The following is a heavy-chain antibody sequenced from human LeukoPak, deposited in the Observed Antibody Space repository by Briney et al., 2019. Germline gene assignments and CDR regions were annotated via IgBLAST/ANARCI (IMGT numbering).Heavy chain of an antibody. CDR3: ARDANFGYDAFDI. CDR1: GFTFSSYS. Sequence: SGGSLRLSCAASGFTFSSYSMNWVRQAPGKGLEWVSSISSSSSYIYYADSVKGRFTISGDNAKNSLYLQVNSLRAEDTAVYYCARDANFGYDAFDIWGQGTMVTVSS. CDR2: ISSSSSYI. V-gene: IGHV3-21*01. J-gene: IGHJ3*02. D-gene: IGHD3-10*01.